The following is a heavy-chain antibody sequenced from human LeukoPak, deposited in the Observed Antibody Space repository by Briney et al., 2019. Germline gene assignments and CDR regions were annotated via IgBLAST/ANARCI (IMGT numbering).Heavy chain of an antibody. V-gene: IGHV4-39*01. J-gene: IGHJ4*02. Sequence: SETLSLTCTVSGDSINRNSYYWGWIRHPPGRGLEWLGGIYNGATTFYNPSLKGRVTVSEETSKNQFSLKLTSVTAADTAVYYCVRHMLVVAAAAISPFDHWGQGILVSVSS. CDR2: IYNGATT. CDR1: GDSINRNSYY. D-gene: IGHD2-2*02. CDR3: VRHMLVVAAAAISPFDH.